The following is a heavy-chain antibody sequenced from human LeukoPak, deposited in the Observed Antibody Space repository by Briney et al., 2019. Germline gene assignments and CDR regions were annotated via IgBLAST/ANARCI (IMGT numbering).Heavy chain of an antibody. CDR1: GFTFSSYG. CDR3: ARVGAAAYYYYYIDV. J-gene: IGHJ6*03. CDR2: ISYDGSNK. D-gene: IGHD1-26*01. Sequence: GTSLRLSCAASGFTFSSYGMHWVRQAPGKGLEWVAVISYDGSNKYYADSVKGRFTISRDNSKNTLYLQMNSLRAEDTAVYYCARVGAAAYYYYYIDVWGKGTTVTVSS. V-gene: IGHV3-30*03.